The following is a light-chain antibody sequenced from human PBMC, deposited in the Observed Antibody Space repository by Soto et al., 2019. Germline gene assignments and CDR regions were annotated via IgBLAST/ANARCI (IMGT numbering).Light chain of an antibody. CDR3: SSYTTRSTLV. CDR1: SRDVGAYDF. J-gene: IGLJ2*01. Sequence: QSVLTQPASVSGYPGQSITISCTGTSRDVGAYDFVSWYQHYPGKAPKLVTFDVTHRPPGISDRFSGSKSANTASLTISVLQAEDEAFYYCSSYTTRSTLVFGGGTKLTVL. CDR2: DVT. V-gene: IGLV2-14*01.